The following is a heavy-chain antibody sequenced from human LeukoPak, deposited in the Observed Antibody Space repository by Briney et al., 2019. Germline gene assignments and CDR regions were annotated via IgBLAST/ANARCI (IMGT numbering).Heavy chain of an antibody. D-gene: IGHD2-2*01. CDR1: GGSISSYY. Sequence: SETLSLTFTVSGGSISSYYWSWVRQPPGKGLEWIGYIYYSGSTNYNPSLKSRVTITIDKSKNQFTLRLTSVPAADTAVYYLARGHEYASCLNDLWGRGSLVTVSS. CDR3: ARGHEYASCLNDL. J-gene: IGHJ4*02. CDR2: IYYSGST. V-gene: IGHV4-59*08.